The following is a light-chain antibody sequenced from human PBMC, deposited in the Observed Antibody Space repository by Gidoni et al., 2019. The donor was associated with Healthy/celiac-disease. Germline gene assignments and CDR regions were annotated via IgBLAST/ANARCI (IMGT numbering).Light chain of an antibody. CDR3: QQYNNWPLT. CDR1: PSVSSN. V-gene: IGKV3-15*01. Sequence: EIVMTQSPATLSVSPGERATLSCRPSPSVSSNLAWYQQKPGQAPRLLIYGASTRATGIPARFSGSGSGTEFTLTISSLQSEDFAVYYCQQYNNWPLTFGGGTKVEIK. CDR2: GAS. J-gene: IGKJ4*01.